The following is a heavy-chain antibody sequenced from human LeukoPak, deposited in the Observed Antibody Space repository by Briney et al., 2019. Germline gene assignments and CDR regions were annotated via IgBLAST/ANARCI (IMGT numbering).Heavy chain of an antibody. CDR1: GYTFTSYY. CDR3: ASSSNYDSSGYYPDY. V-gene: IGHV1-46*01. D-gene: IGHD3-22*01. J-gene: IGHJ4*02. CDR2: INPSGGST. Sequence: ASVKVSCKASGYTFTSYYMHWVRQAPGQGLEWMGIINPSGGSTSYAQKFQGRVTITADKSTSTAYMELSSLRSEDTAVYYCASSSNYDSSGYYPDYWGQGTLVTVSS.